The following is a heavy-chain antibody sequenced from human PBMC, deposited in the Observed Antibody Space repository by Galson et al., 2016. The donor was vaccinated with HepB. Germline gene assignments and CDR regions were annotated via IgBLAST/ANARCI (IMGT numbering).Heavy chain of an antibody. CDR3: AKPTNSDAFHI. J-gene: IGHJ3*02. CDR2: IRDKANNYTT. CDR1: GLTFSDHY. Sequence: SLRLSCAASGLTFSDHYMDWVRQAPGKGLEWVGRIRDKANNYTTEYAASVEGRFSVSTDESKSSLYLQMNSLETEDTAVYYCAKPTNSDAFHIWGQGTMVTVSS. D-gene: IGHD5-12*01. V-gene: IGHV3-72*01.